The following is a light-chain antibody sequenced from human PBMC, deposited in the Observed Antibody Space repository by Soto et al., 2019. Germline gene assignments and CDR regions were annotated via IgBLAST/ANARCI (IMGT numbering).Light chain of an antibody. CDR1: QSVASN. V-gene: IGKV3-15*01. J-gene: IGKJ2*01. Sequence: EIVMTQSPASLSVSPGDGATLSCRARQSVASNVAWYQQKPGQGPRLLIHGASTRAVGVPARFSGSGSGTDFTLTINSLQSEDFAVYYCQHYHNWPPQYTFGQGTKLQIK. CDR3: QHYHNWPPQYT. CDR2: GAS.